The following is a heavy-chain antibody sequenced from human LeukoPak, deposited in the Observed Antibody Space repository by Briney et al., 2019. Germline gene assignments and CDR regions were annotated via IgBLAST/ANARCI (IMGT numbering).Heavy chain of an antibody. J-gene: IGHJ6*04. CDR2: INQDGSQK. CDR1: GFTFNSYW. D-gene: IGHD3-10*02. CDR3: AELGITMIGGV. Sequence: GGSLRLSCAASGFTFNSYWMTWVRQAPGKGLEWVASINQDGSQKYYVESLKGRFTISRDNAKNSHYLQKNSLRAEDTAVYYCAELGITMIGGVWGKGTTVTISS. V-gene: IGHV3-7*01.